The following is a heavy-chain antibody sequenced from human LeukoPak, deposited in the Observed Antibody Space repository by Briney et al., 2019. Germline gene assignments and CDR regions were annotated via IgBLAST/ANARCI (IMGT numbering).Heavy chain of an antibody. CDR2: MNPNSGNT. D-gene: IGHD2-2*01. J-gene: IGHJ3*02. V-gene: IGHV1-8*03. CDR3: ARAPLFARYQLSKDRAFDI. CDR1: GYTFTSYD. Sequence: ASVKVSCKASGYTFTSYDINWVRQATGQGLEWMGWMNPNSGNTGYAQKFQGRVTITRNTSISTAYMELSSLRSEDTAVYYCARAPLFARYQLSKDRAFDIWGQGTMVTVSS.